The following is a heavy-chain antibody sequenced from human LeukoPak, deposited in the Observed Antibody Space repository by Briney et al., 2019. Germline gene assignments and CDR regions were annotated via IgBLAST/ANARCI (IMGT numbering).Heavy chain of an antibody. CDR3: ARWMGRGYSGYDYPSGYYMDV. V-gene: IGHV4-38-2*01. J-gene: IGHJ6*03. Sequence: PSETLSLTCAVSGYSISSGYYWGWIRQPPGKGLEWIGSIYHSGSTYYNPSLKSRVTISVDTSKNQFSLKLSSVTAADTAVYYCARWMGRGYSGYDYPSGYYMDVWGKGTTGTVSS. D-gene: IGHD5-12*01. CDR1: GYSISSGYY. CDR2: IYHSGST.